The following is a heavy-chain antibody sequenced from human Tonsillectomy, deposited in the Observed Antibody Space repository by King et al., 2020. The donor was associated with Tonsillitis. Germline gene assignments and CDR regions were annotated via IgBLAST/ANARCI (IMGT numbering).Heavy chain of an antibody. V-gene: IGHV1-69*12. CDR2: ILPIYGTT. Sequence: QLVQSGAEVKRPGSSVKVSCKASGGTFSSYPISWVRQAPGQGLEWMGGILPIYGTTNYAQKFQGRVTITADESTSTAYMELSSRRSEDTAVYYCAGDKRPYGMDVWGQGTTVTVSS. J-gene: IGHJ6*02. CDR3: AGDKRPYGMDV. CDR1: GGTFSSYP.